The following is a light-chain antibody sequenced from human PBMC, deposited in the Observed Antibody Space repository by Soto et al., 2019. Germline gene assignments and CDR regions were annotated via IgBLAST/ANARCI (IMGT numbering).Light chain of an antibody. CDR1: QSVSSN. J-gene: IGKJ2*01. CDR2: GAS. V-gene: IGKV3-15*01. CDR3: QQYNYWPAMYN. Sequence: EILMTQSPATLSVSPGERATLSCRASQSVSSNLAWYQQKPGQAPRLLIYGASTRSTGIPARFSGSGSGTEFTLTISSLQSVDFSVYYCQQYNYWPAMYNFGQWTKLEIK.